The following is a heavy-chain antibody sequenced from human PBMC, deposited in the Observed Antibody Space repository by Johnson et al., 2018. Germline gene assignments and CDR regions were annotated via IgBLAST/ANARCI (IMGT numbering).Heavy chain of an antibody. CDR1: GFTFSAHA. J-gene: IGHJ3*01. V-gene: IGHV3-23*04. D-gene: IGHD3-22*01. CDR3: ANGGTAYYYFDAFDF. Sequence: VQLVQSGGGLVQPGGSLRLSCAASGFTFSAHAMAWARQPPGKGPEWVATMSGTSGATYYADSVKGRFTISRDNSKNPLYLHLGSLRAEDTAVYYCANGGTAYYYFDAFDFWGQGTMVTVSS. CDR2: MSGTSGAT.